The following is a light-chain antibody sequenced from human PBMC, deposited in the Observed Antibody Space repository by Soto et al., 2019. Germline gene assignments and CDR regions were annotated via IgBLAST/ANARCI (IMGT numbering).Light chain of an antibody. CDR3: QKYGSLTSST. Sequence: EIVVTQSPGTLSLSPWERATLSCRASQSVSSTYLAWYQQKPGQAPRLIIYGASSRATGIPDRFSGSGSGTDFTLTISRLEPEDFAVYYCQKYGSLTSSTFGQGTNVEIK. J-gene: IGKJ1*01. V-gene: IGKV3-20*01. CDR2: GAS. CDR1: QSVSSTY.